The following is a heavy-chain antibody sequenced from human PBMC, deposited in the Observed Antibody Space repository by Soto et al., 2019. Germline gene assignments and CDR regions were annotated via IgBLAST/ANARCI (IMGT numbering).Heavy chain of an antibody. V-gene: IGHV5-10-1*01. CDR2: MDPSDSYT. Sequence: ESLKISFKGSGYILTSYWISWVRQMPVKVLQWRGRMDPSDSYTNYSPSFQVHVTIAADKSISTAYLHPSSLKASDTAMYYCASLGEQQLEPGPYYYYHDKDVWAQGTTDTASS. CDR3: ASLGEQQLEPGPYYYYHDKDV. CDR1: GYILTSYW. D-gene: IGHD6-13*01. J-gene: IGHJ6*02.